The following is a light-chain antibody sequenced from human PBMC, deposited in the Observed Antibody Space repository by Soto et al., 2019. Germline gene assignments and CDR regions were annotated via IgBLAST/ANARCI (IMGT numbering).Light chain of an antibody. CDR2: KAS. CDR3: QHYYRYSEA. V-gene: IGKV1-5*03. CDR1: QSISSW. Sequence: DIPMTQSPSTLSASIGDRVTITCRASQSISSWLAWYQQKPGKAPKLLIYKASTLQSGVPSRFRGSGSGTEFTLTISSLQPDDFATYYCQHYYRYSEAFGQGTKVEFK. J-gene: IGKJ1*01.